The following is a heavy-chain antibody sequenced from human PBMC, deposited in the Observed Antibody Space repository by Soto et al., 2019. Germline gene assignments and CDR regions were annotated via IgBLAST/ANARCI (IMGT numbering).Heavy chain of an antibody. J-gene: IGHJ5*02. D-gene: IGHD1-7*01. CDR3: VREWQLPP. V-gene: IGHV1-18*01. CDR2: ISGHNGNT. Sequence: QVQLVQSGDEVKKTGASVQVSCRASGYTLTNYGISWVRQAPGQGLFWMGWISGHNGNTLYAQNVQARLTLTIDTSTNTAYMELMSLKIDDTAMYYCVREWQLPPWGQGTLVTVSS. CDR1: GYTLTNYG.